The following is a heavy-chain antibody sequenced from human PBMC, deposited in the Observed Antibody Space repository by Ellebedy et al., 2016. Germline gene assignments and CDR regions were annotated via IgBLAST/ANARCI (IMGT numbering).Heavy chain of an antibody. D-gene: IGHD2-2*01. Sequence: SETLSLXXTVSGGSISSSSYYWGWIRQPPGKGLEWIGSIYYSGSTYYNPSLKSRVTISVDTSKNQFSLKLSSVTAADTAVYYCARDGGIVVVPAATQKQGVNWFDPWGQGTLVTVSS. CDR3: ARDGGIVVVPAATQKQGVNWFDP. CDR1: GGSISSSSYY. V-gene: IGHV4-39*07. CDR2: IYYSGST. J-gene: IGHJ5*02.